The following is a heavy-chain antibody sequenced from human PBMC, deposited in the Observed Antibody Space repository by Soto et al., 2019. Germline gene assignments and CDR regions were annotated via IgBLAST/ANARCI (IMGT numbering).Heavy chain of an antibody. CDR2: ISSSSSYI. D-gene: IGHD3-22*01. Sequence: EVQLVESGGGLVKPGGSLRLSCAASGFTFSSYSMNWVRQAPGKGLEWVSSISSSSSYIYYADSVKVRFTISRDNAKNSLYLQMNSLGAEDTAVYYCARELPGVIEDPEYGMDVWGKGTTVTVSS. V-gene: IGHV3-21*01. CDR1: GFTFSSYS. J-gene: IGHJ6*04. CDR3: ARELPGVIEDPEYGMDV.